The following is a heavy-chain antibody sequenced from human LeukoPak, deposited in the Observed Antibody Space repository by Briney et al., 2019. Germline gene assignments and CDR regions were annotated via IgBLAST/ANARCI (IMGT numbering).Heavy chain of an antibody. CDR3: ARGGITSWGFDP. V-gene: IGHV1-8*03. Sequence: ASVKVSCKASGYTFTSYDINWVRQATGQGLEWMGWVNANSGDTGSAQKFQGRVTISRNTSMSTAYMELSSLRSEDTAIYYCARGGITSWGFDPWGQGTLVAVSS. CDR2: VNANSGDT. J-gene: IGHJ5*02. D-gene: IGHD2-2*01. CDR1: GYTFTSYD.